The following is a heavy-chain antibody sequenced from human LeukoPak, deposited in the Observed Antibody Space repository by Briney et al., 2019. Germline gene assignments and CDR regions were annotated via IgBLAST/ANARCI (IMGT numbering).Heavy chain of an antibody. J-gene: IGHJ3*02. V-gene: IGHV3-74*01. CDR2: INSDGSST. D-gene: IGHD6-13*01. CDR1: GFTFSIYW. Sequence: GGSLRLSCAASGFTFSIYWMHWVRQAPGKGLVWVSRINSDGSSTSYADSVKGRFTISRDNSKNTLYLQMNSLRAEDTAVYYCAGRQLVRLADAFDIWGQGTMVTVSS. CDR3: AGRQLVRLADAFDI.